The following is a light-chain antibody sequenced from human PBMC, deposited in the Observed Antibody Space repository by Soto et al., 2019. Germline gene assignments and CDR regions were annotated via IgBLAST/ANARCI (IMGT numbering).Light chain of an antibody. Sequence: EIVPTQSPATLSVSPGDRATLSCRASQSVSSDLAWFQQKPGQAPRLLIYGASTRATGIPARFSGSGSGTEFTLTISSLQSEAFAIYYCQQYNNWPLTFGGGTKVEIK. V-gene: IGKV3-15*01. J-gene: IGKJ4*01. CDR1: QSVSSD. CDR2: GAS. CDR3: QQYNNWPLT.